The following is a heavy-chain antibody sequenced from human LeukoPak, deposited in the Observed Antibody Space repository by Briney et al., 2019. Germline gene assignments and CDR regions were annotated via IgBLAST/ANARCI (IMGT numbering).Heavy chain of an antibody. CDR3: ARESSGYYGY. Sequence: ASVKVSCKVSGYTLTELSMHWVRQAPGQGLEWMGWINPNSGGTNYAQKFQGRVTMTRDTSISTAYMELSRLRSDDAAVYYCARESSGYYGYWGQGTLVTVPS. CDR2: INPNSGGT. V-gene: IGHV1-2*02. D-gene: IGHD3-22*01. J-gene: IGHJ4*02. CDR1: GYTLTELS.